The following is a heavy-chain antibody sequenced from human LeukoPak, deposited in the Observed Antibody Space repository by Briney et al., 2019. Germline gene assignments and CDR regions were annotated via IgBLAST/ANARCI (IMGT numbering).Heavy chain of an antibody. J-gene: IGHJ5*02. CDR1: GGSISSYY. CDR2: IYYSGST. Sequence: SETLSLTCTVSGGSISSYYWSWIRQPPGKGLEWIGYIYYSGSTNYNPSLKSRVTISVDTSKNQFSLKVSSVTASDTAVYHCASARDVVVTPTLEPDNWFDPWGQGTLVTVSS. CDR3: ASARDVVVTPTLEPDNWFDP. V-gene: IGHV4-59*08. D-gene: IGHD2-21*02.